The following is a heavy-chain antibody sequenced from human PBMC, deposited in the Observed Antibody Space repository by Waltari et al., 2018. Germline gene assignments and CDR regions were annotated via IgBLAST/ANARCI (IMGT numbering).Heavy chain of an antibody. CDR2: IIPILGIP. Sequence: QVQLVHSGAEVKKPGSSLKVSCKASGDTFRSYAINWVRQAPGQGLAWRGRIIPILGIPTYAPRFQGRVTITADKPTNTAYMELTSLTSEDTAVYYCARLPVRSFGSPSNAPDAHPPWFDPWGQGTLVTVSS. CDR3: ARLPVRSFGSPSNAPDAHPPWFDP. V-gene: IGHV1-69*04. CDR1: GDTFRSYA. D-gene: IGHD2-2*01. J-gene: IGHJ5*02.